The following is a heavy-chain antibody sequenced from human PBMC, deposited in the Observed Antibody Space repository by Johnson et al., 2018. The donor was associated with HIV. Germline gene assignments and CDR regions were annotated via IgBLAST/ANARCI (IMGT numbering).Heavy chain of an antibody. V-gene: IGHV3-7*05. CDR2: IKQDGSEK. D-gene: IGHD4-23*01. CDR3: ARGRDTVVTPGGWAFDI. Sequence: VQLVESGGGVVQPGRSLRLSCAASGFTFSSYGMSWVRQAPGKGLEWVANIKQDGSEKYYVDSVKGRFTISRDNAKNSLYLQMNSLRAEDTAVYLCARGRDTVVTPGGWAFDIGGQGTMVTVSS. J-gene: IGHJ3*02. CDR1: GFTFSSYG.